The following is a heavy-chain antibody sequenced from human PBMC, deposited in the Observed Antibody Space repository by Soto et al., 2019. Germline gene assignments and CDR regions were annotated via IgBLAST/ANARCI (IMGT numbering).Heavy chain of an antibody. CDR3: ARYNYYVSSGYGGGDFPGYVNCFDP. J-gene: IGHJ5*02. Sequence: PSETLSLTCTVSGGSISSYYWSWIRQPPGKGLEWIGYIYYSGSTNYNPSLKSRVTISVDTSKNQISLKLSSVTAADTAVSYCARYNYYVSSGYGGGDFPGYVNCFDPWAQGTLVTVSS. V-gene: IGHV4-59*12. D-gene: IGHD3-22*01. CDR2: IYYSGST. CDR1: GGSISSYY.